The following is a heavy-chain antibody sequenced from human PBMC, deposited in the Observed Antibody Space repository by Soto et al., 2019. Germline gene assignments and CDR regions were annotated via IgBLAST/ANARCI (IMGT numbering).Heavy chain of an antibody. D-gene: IGHD3-3*01. Sequence: SETLSLTCAVYGGSFSGYYWSWIRQPPGKGLEWTGEINHSGSTNYNPSLKSRVTISVDTSKNQFSLKLSSVTAADTAVYYCARGRTKDYDFWSGYFWFDPWGQGTLVTVSS. V-gene: IGHV4-34*01. CDR3: ARGRTKDYDFWSGYFWFDP. J-gene: IGHJ5*02. CDR2: INHSGST. CDR1: GGSFSGYY.